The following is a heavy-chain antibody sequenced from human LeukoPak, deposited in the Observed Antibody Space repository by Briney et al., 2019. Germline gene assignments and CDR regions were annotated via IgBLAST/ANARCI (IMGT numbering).Heavy chain of an antibody. CDR3: ARGPDILTGYYLDY. CDR2: MNPNSGNT. J-gene: IGHJ4*02. D-gene: IGHD3-9*01. Sequence: GASVKVSCKASGYTFTSYDINWVRQATGQGLEWMGWMNPNSGNTGYAQKFQGRVTITRNTSISTAYMELSSLRSEDTAVYYCARGPDILTGYYLDYWGQGTLVTVSS. V-gene: IGHV1-8*03. CDR1: GYTFTSYD.